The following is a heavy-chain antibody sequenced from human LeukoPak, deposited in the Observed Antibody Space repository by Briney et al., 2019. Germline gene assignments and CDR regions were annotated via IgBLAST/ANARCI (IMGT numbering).Heavy chain of an antibody. D-gene: IGHD3-22*01. Sequence: PGGSLRLSCAASGFTFSSYGMHWVRQAPGKGLEWVAVIWYDGSNKYYADSVKGRFTIPRDNSKNTLYLQMNSLRAEDTAVYYCARAPYYYDSSGYYLDYWGQGTLVTVSS. CDR2: IWYDGSNK. CDR1: GFTFSSYG. CDR3: ARAPYYYDSSGYYLDY. V-gene: IGHV3-33*01. J-gene: IGHJ4*02.